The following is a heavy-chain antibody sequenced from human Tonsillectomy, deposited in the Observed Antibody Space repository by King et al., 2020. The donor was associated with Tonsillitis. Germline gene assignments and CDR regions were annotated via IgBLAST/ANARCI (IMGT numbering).Heavy chain of an antibody. Sequence: VQLVESGAEVKKPGASVKVSCKASGYTFTSYYMHWVRQAPGQGLEWMGIINPSGRSTSYAQKFQGRVTMTRDTSTSTVYMELSSLRSEDTAVYYCARRNLRAWFDPWGQGTLVTVSS. D-gene: IGHD1-14*01. CDR2: INPSGRST. V-gene: IGHV1-46*01. CDR3: ARRNLRAWFDP. J-gene: IGHJ5*02. CDR1: GYTFTSYY.